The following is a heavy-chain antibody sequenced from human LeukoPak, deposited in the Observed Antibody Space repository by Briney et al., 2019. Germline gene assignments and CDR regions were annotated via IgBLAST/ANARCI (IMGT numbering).Heavy chain of an antibody. CDR2: INSDGSWT. D-gene: IGHD6-13*01. J-gene: IGHJ6*02. CDR1: GNYW. Sequence: PGGSLRLSCAASGNYWMHWVRQVPGKGLVWVSHINSDGSWTSYADSVKGRFTISKDNAKNTVYLQMNSLRAEDTAVYYCASQGPRIAHYYYYGMDVWGQGTTVTVSS. CDR3: ASQGPRIAHYYYYGMDV. V-gene: IGHV3-74*01.